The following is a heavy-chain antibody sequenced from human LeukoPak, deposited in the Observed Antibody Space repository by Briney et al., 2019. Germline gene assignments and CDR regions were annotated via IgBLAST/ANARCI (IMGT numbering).Heavy chain of an antibody. CDR3: ARHHITMVRGVRHFDY. D-gene: IGHD3-10*01. J-gene: IGHJ4*02. CDR2: IYYSGST. V-gene: IGHV4-59*01. Sequence: SETLSLTCTVSGGSISSYYWSWIRQPPGKGLEWIGYIYYSGSTNYNPSLKSRVTISVDTSKNQFSLKLSSVTAADTAVYYCARHHITMVRGVRHFDYWGQGTLVTVSS. CDR1: GGSISSYY.